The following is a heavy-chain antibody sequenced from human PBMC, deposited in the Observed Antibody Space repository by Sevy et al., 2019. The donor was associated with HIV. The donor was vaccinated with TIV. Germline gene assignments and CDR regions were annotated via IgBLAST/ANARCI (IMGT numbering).Heavy chain of an antibody. V-gene: IGHV4-59*08. CDR3: AGENAWGRGYS. CDR2: IYYNGHI. J-gene: IGHJ4*02. CDR1: GGFITSLY. D-gene: IGHD1-26*01. Sequence: SETLSLTCTVSGGFITSLYWNWIRQPPGKGLEWIANIYYNGHINYNPSLTSRVTLSLDTSKNQFSLRLSSVTAADTAMYYCAGENAWGRGYSWGQGTLVTVSS.